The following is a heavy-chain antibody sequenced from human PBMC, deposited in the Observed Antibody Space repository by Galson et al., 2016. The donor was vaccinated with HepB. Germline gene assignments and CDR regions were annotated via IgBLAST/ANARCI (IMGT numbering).Heavy chain of an antibody. CDR1: GFTFSDYY. Sequence: SLRLSCAASGFTFSDYYMNWIRQAPGKGLECISYIDSSGTTIYYSDSVKGRFTVSRDNAKNSLYLQMNSLRVEGTAVYYCARGLYYGDYAPHYWGQGTLATVSS. D-gene: IGHD4-17*01. CDR3: ARGLYYGDYAPHY. J-gene: IGHJ4*02. CDR2: IDSSGTTI. V-gene: IGHV3-11*01.